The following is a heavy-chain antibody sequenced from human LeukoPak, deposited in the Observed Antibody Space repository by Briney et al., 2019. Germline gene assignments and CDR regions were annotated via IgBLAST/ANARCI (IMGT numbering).Heavy chain of an antibody. CDR1: GYTFTSYY. J-gene: IGHJ4*02. CDR3: ARAYYDILTGYYRWYYFDY. Sequence: SVKVSCKASGYTFTSYYMHWVRQAPGQGLEWMGGIIPIFGTANYAQKFQGRVTITADESTSTAYMELSSLRSEDTAVYYCARAYYDILTGYYRWYYFDYWGQGTLVTVSS. D-gene: IGHD3-9*01. V-gene: IGHV1-69*13. CDR2: IIPIFGTA.